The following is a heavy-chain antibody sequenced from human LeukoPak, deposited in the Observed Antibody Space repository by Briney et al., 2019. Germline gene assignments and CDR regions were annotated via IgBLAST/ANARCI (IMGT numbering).Heavy chain of an antibody. J-gene: IGHJ5*02. CDR2: IYHSGST. V-gene: IGHV4-30-2*01. CDR3: ARDTRITMVRGVTYNWFDP. D-gene: IGHD3-10*01. CDR1: GGSISSGGYS. Sequence: SQTLSLTCAVSGGSISSGGYSWRWIRQPPGKGLEWIGYIYHSGSTYYNPSLKSRVTISVDRSKNQFSLKLSSVTAADTAVYYCARDTRITMVRGVTYNWFDPWGQGTLVTVSS.